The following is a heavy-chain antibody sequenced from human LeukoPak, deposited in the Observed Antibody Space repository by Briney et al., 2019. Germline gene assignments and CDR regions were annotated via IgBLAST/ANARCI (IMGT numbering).Heavy chain of an antibody. CDR1: GYTFTGYY. V-gene: IGHV1-2*02. D-gene: IGHD3-22*01. Sequence: ASVKVSCKASGYTFTGYYMHWVRQAPGQGLEWMGWINPNSGGTNYAQKFQGRVTMTRDTSISTAYMELSRLRSDDTAVYYCARDGEREYYYDSSGYYDWGQGTLVTVSS. CDR3: ARDGEREYYYDSSGYYD. CDR2: INPNSGGT. J-gene: IGHJ4*02.